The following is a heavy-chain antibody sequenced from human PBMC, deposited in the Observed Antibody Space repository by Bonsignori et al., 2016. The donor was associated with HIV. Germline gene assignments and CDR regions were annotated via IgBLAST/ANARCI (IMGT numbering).Heavy chain of an antibody. J-gene: IGHJ1*01. CDR3: ASNTGLYYDSSGDRFQH. D-gene: IGHD3-22*01. CDR2: IYASGST. CDR1: GGSISSYY. V-gene: IGHV4-4*07. Sequence: SETLSLTCTVSGGSISSYYWSWIRQPAGKGLEWIGRIYASGSTNYNPSLKSRVTMSVDTSKNQMSLELRSVTAADTAVYYCASNTGLYYDSSGDRFQHWGQGTLVTVSS.